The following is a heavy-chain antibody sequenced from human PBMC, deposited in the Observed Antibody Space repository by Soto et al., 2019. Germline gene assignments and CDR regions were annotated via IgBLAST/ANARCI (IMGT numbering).Heavy chain of an antibody. CDR2: LSFDGRET. V-gene: IGHV3-30*18. Sequence: QVHLVESGGGVVQPGRSLRLSCAASGFTFSSYGIHWVRQAPGKGLEWVAVLSFDGRETYYADSVKGRFTVSRDNSKNTLYLQMNSLRAEDTAMYYCAKSKYSGHDLYYFDYWGQGTLVTVSS. CDR1: GFTFSSYG. J-gene: IGHJ4*02. D-gene: IGHD5-12*01. CDR3: AKSKYSGHDLYYFDY.